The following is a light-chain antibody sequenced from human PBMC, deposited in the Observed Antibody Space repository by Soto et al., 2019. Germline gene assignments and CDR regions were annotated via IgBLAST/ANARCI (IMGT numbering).Light chain of an antibody. CDR3: QQYNNWPRT. CDR2: DAS. V-gene: IGKV3-11*01. CDR1: QSVSSY. J-gene: IGKJ1*01. Sequence: EIVLTQSPATLSLSPGERATLYCRASQSVSSYLAWYQQKPGQAPRLLIYDASNRATGIPARFSGSGSGTEITLAISSLQSEDFAVYYCQQYNNWPRTFGQGTKVDI.